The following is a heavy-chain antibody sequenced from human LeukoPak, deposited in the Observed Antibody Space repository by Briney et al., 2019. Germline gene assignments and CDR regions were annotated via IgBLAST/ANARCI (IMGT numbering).Heavy chain of an antibody. Sequence: SETLSLTCTVSGGSISSSSYYWGWIRQPPGKGLEWIGSIYYSGSTYYNPSLKSRVTLSVDTSKNQFSLKLSSVTAADTAVYYCARQLGYCSSTSCYADKVDYWGQGTLVTVSS. CDR1: GGSISSSSYY. V-gene: IGHV4-39*01. CDR3: ARQLGYCSSTSCYADKVDY. CDR2: IYYSGST. D-gene: IGHD2-2*01. J-gene: IGHJ4*02.